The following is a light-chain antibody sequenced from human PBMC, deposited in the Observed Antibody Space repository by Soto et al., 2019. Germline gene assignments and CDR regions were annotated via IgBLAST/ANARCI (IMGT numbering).Light chain of an antibody. Sequence: QSALTQPASVSGSPGQSITISCTGTSSDVGGYNYVTWYQQHSGKAPKLMIYEVSNRPSGVSNRFSGSKSGNTASLTIAGLQAEDEADYYCSSYTSSSTPYVVFGGGTKLTVL. CDR3: SSYTSSSTPYVV. J-gene: IGLJ2*01. V-gene: IGLV2-14*01. CDR2: EVS. CDR1: SSDVGGYNY.